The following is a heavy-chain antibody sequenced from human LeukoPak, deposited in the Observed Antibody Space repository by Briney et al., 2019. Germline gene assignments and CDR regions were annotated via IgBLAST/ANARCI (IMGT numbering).Heavy chain of an antibody. CDR2: IKQDGSEK. CDR1: GFTFNNYW. D-gene: IGHD3-3*01. J-gene: IGHJ3*02. CDR3: ARVQRSYYDFWSGYDAIDI. V-gene: IGHV3-7*01. Sequence: PGGSLRLSCAASGFTFNNYWMSWVRQAPGKGLEWVANIKQDGSEKYYVDSVKGRFTISRDNAKNSLYLQMNSLRAEDTAVYYCARVQRSYYDFWSGYDAIDIWGQGTMVTVSS.